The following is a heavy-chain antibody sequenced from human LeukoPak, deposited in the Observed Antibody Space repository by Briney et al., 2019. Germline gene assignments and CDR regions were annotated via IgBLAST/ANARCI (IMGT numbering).Heavy chain of an antibody. J-gene: IGHJ6*02. CDR3: AREVVVVAAPTDYYYYGMDV. CDR2: IYYSGST. CDR1: GGSISSGGYY. Sequence: SETLSLTCTVSGGSISSGGYYWSWIRQHPGKGLEWIGYIYYSGSTYYNPSLKSRVTISVDTSKNQFSLKLSSVTAADTAVYYCAREVVVVAAPTDYYYYGMDVWGQGTTVTVSS. V-gene: IGHV4-31*03. D-gene: IGHD2-15*01.